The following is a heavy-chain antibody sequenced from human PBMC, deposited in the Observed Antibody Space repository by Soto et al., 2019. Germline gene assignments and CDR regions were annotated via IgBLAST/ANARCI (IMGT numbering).Heavy chain of an antibody. J-gene: IGHJ2*01. V-gene: IGHV3-23*01. CDR2: ITSRGGGT. CDR1: GFTFSAYV. D-gene: IGHD6-19*01. Sequence: EGSLRLSCAASGFTFSAYVMSWVRQAPGKGLEWVSSITSRGGGTYYADSVKGRFTVSRDNSKNTLYLQMNSLRAEDTAVYYCAKKWGYSSGWYYDWYFDLWGRGTLVTVSS. CDR3: AKKWGYSSGWYYDWYFDL.